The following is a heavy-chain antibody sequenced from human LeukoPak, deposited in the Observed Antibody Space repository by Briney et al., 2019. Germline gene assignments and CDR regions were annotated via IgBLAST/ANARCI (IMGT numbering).Heavy chain of an antibody. J-gene: IGHJ5*02. Sequence: SETLSLTCTVSGGSISSSSYYWGWIRQPPGKGLEWIGYIYYSGSTNYNPSLKSRVTISVDTSKNQFSLKLSSVTAADTAVYYCASTPSVATDGGYWFDPWGQGTLVTVSS. CDR1: GGSISSSSYY. CDR2: IYYSGST. V-gene: IGHV4-61*05. D-gene: IGHD5-12*01. CDR3: ASTPSVATDGGYWFDP.